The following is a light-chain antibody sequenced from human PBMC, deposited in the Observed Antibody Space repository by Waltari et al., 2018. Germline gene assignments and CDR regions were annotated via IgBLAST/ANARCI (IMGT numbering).Light chain of an antibody. CDR1: QRLRHSDGKTY. CDR3: MQGIQLPLT. Sequence: DIVMIQSPLSLSVTPGQPASISCKSSQRLRHSDGKTYLSWFLQRPGQSPQLLIDEVSSRFPGVPDRFSGSGSGTDFTLKISRVEAEDVGIYYRMQGIQLPLTFGGGTRVDI. J-gene: IGKJ4*01. V-gene: IGKV2-29*02. CDR2: EVS.